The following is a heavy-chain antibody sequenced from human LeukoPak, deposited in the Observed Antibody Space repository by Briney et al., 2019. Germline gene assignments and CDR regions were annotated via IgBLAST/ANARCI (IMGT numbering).Heavy chain of an antibody. CDR1: GGSISSSSYY. CDR2: IYYSGST. V-gene: IGHV4-39*01. J-gene: IGHJ6*03. Sequence: SETLSLTCTVSGGSISSSSYYWGWIRQPPGKGLEWIGSIYYSGSTYYNPSLKSRVTISVDTSKNQFSLKLSSVTAADTAVYYCVLDHYYYYYMDVWGKGTTVTVSS. D-gene: IGHD1-1*01. CDR3: VLDHYYYYYMDV.